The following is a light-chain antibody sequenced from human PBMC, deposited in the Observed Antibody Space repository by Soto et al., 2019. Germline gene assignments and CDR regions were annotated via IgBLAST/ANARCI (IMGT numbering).Light chain of an antibody. CDR3: QQYGSSPFT. J-gene: IGKJ3*01. CDR2: GAS. V-gene: IGKV3-20*01. CDR1: QSVSSSY. Sequence: EIVLTQSPGTLSLSPGERDTLSCRASQSVSSSYLAWSQQKPGQAPRLLIYGASSRATGIPDRFSGNGSGTDFTLTISRLEPEDFAMSYCQQYGSSPFTFGPGTKVDI.